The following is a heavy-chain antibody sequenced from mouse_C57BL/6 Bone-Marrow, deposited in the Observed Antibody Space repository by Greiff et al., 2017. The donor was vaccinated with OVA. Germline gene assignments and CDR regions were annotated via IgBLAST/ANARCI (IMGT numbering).Heavy chain of an antibody. CDR3: ARDGGDGYYCDY. V-gene: IGHV5-16*01. D-gene: IGHD2-3*01. CDR2: INYDGSST. CDR1: GFTFSDYY. Sequence: EVKLMESEGGLVQPGSSMKLSCTASGFTFSDYYMAWVRQVPEKGLEWVANINYDGSSTYYLDSLKSRFIISRDNAKNILYLQMSSLKSEDTATYDCARDGGDGYYCDYWGQGTTLTVSS. J-gene: IGHJ2*01.